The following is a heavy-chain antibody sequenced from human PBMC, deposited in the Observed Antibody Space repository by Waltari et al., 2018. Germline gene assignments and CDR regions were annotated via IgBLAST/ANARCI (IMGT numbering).Heavy chain of an antibody. CDR2: ISAYNGNT. CDR1: GYTFTSYD. D-gene: IGHD2-15*01. CDR3: ARVEELGYCSGGSCPTHDY. V-gene: IGHV1-18*01. J-gene: IGHJ4*02. Sequence: QVQLVQSGAEVKKPGASVKVSCKASGYTFTSYDINWVRQAPGQGLEWMGWISAYNGNTNYAQKLQGRVTITTDTSTSTAYMELRSLRTDDTAVYYWARVEELGYCSGGSCPTHDYWGQGTLVTVSS.